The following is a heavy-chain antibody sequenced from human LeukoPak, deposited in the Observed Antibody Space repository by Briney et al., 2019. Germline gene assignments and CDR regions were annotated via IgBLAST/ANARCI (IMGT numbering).Heavy chain of an antibody. V-gene: IGHV1-69*10. CDR1: GGTFSSYA. J-gene: IGHJ4*02. D-gene: IGHD6-6*01. Sequence: SVKVSCKASGGTFSSYAISWVRQAPGQGLEWMGWIIPILNIANSTQKFQGRVTMTRDTSTSTVYMELSSLRSEDTAVYYCAREGGIAARPMDYWGQGTLVTVSS. CDR2: IIPILNIA. CDR3: AREGGIAARPMDY.